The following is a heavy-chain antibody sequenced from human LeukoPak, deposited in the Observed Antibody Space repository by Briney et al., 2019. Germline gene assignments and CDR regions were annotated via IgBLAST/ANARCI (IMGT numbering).Heavy chain of an antibody. CDR3: AKDSGGYYYYYMDV. D-gene: IGHD3-16*01. V-gene: IGHV3-9*01. CDR1: GFTFDDYA. CDR2: ISWNSGSI. Sequence: GGSLRLSCAASGFTFDDYAMRWVRQAPGKGLEWVSGISWNSGSIGYADSVKGRFTISRDNAKNSLYLQMNSLRAEDTALYYCAKDSGGYYYYYMDVWGKGTTVTVSS. J-gene: IGHJ6*03.